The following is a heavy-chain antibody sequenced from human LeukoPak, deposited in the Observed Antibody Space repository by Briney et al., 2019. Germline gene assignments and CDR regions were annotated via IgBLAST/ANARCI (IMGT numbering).Heavy chain of an antibody. CDR3: ARGVNSGWAFDY. CDR1: GGTFSSYA. V-gene: IGHV1-69*13. D-gene: IGHD6-19*01. J-gene: IGHJ4*02. Sequence: SVKVSCKASGGTFSSYAISWVRQAPGQGLEWMGGIIPIFGTANYAQKFQGRVTITADESTSTAYMELSSLRSEDTAVYYCARGVNSGWAFDYWGQGTLVTVSS. CDR2: IIPIFGTA.